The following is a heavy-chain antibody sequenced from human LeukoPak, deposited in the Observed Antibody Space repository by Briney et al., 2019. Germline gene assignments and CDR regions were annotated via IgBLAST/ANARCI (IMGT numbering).Heavy chain of an antibody. J-gene: IGHJ4*02. V-gene: IGHV3-23*01. Sequence: GGSLRLSCTASGFSFTTYVMSWVRQAPGKGLEWVSTFSGRSGNTYYADSVKGRFTISRDNSKNTLYLQMNSLRADDTAVYYCAKRVGSSWYYFDYWGQGTLVIVSS. CDR1: GFSFTTYV. CDR2: FSGRSGNT. CDR3: AKRVGSSWYYFDY. D-gene: IGHD6-13*01.